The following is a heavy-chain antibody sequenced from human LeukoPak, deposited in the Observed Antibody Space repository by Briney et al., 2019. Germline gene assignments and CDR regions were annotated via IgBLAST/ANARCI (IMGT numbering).Heavy chain of an antibody. Sequence: AGGSLRLSCAASGFAFSSYGMSWVRQAPGKGLEWVADIKQDGSEKYYVHSVKGRFTISRQNAKNSLFLQMNSLRAEDTAVYYCARHRSGGSQDDAFDIWGQGTMVTVSS. CDR3: ARHRSGGSQDDAFDI. CDR2: IKQDGSEK. D-gene: IGHD2-15*01. V-gene: IGHV3-7*01. CDR1: GFAFSSYG. J-gene: IGHJ3*02.